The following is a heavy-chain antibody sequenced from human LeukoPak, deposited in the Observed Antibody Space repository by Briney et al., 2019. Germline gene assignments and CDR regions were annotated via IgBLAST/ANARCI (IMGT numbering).Heavy chain of an antibody. J-gene: IGHJ6*02. CDR2: IWYDGSNK. V-gene: IGHV3-33*01. CDR1: GFTFSSYG. D-gene: IGHD4-17*01. Sequence: GRSLRLSCAASGFTFSSYGMHWVRQAPGKGLEWVAVIWYDGSNKYYADSVKGRFTISRDNSKNTLYLQMNSLRAEDTAVYYCARAPPRHDYGAPRQGNRRARTDYYYGMDVWGQGTTVTVSS. CDR3: ARAPPRHDYGAPRQGNRRARTDYYYGMDV.